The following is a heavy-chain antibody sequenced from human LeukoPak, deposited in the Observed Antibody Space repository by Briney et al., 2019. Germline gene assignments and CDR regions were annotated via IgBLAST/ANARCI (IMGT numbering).Heavy chain of an antibody. Sequence: SETLSLTCAVYGGSFSGYYWSWIRQPPGKGLEWIGEINHSGSTNYNPSLKSRVTISVDTSKNQFSLKLSSVTAADTAVYYCARWGLPGIHAFDIWGQGTMVTVSS. CDR3: ARWGLPGIHAFDI. D-gene: IGHD2-21*02. CDR2: INHSGST. CDR1: GGSFSGYY. V-gene: IGHV4-34*01. J-gene: IGHJ3*02.